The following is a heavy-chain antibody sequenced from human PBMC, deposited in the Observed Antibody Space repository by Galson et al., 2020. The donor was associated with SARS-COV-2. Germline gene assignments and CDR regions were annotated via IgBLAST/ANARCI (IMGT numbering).Heavy chain of an antibody. D-gene: IGHD2-15*01. V-gene: IGHV4-39*01. CDR2: VFYDRSTYYNPETT. CDR1: GDSISSGAFY. J-gene: IGHJ3*02. CDR3: ARGVGDPGWWYAFGT. Sequence: SETLSLTCSVSGDSISSGAFYWAWIRQPPGKGLEWIVTVFYDRSTYYNPETTYYNPSLKSRVTMSVDTSKNVLSLRVNSVTAADTAVYYCARGVGDPGWWYAFGTWGQGTLVTVS.